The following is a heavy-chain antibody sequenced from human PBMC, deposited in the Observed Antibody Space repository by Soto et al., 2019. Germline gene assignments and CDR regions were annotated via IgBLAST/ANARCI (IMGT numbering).Heavy chain of an antibody. CDR2: INHSGST. V-gene: IGHV4-34*01. D-gene: IGHD6-13*01. Sequence: SETLSLTCAVYGGSFSGYYWSWIRQPPGKGLEWIGEINHSGSTNYNPSLKSRVTISVDTSKNQFSLKLSSVTAADTAVYYCEIPKQGSSYYYYGMDVWGQGTTVTVSS. CDR1: GGSFSGYY. J-gene: IGHJ6*02. CDR3: EIPKQGSSYYYYGMDV.